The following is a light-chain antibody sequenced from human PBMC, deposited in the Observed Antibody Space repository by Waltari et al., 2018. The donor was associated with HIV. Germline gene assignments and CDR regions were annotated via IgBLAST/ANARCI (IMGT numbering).Light chain of an antibody. CDR1: NSDIGSYDY. V-gene: IGLV2-8*01. Sequence: QSALTQPPSASGSPGRSVTLSCTGSNSDIGSYDYVSWYQLHPGKAPKLVISEVTKRPSGVSDRFSGSKSANTAFLTVSGLQAEDEADYYCSSFADRDGFYVLFGGGTRLTVL. CDR2: EVT. CDR3: SSFADRDGFYVL. J-gene: IGLJ2*01.